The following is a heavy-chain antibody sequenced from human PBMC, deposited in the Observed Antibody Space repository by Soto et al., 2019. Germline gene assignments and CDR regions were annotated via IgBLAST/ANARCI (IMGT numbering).Heavy chain of an antibody. V-gene: IGHV1-18*01. CDR1: GYTFSTYG. J-gene: IGHJ3*01. Sequence: SVKVSCKASGYTFSTYGITWVRQAPGQGLDWMGWINPFKGDTNSAARFQDRVTMTTDTSTRTAYMELRSLRSDDTDVYYCARVKVPAAILGAFDLWGQGTLGTVS. CDR2: INPFKGDT. D-gene: IGHD2-2*02. CDR3: ARVKVPAAILGAFDL.